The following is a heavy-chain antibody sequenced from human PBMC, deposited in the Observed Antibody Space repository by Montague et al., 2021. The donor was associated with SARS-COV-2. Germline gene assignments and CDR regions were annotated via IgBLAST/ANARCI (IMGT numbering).Heavy chain of an antibody. V-gene: IGHV4-31*03. CDR1: GGSISSGSYS. J-gene: IGHJ4*02. CDR3: ARVDAASGTPYCDY. D-gene: IGHD6-13*01. Sequence: TLSLTCTASGGSISSGSYSWSWIRQGPGKGLEWIGNIYYSGSAYYSPSLRSRATLSVDTSKNQFSLNLSSVTAADTAVYYCARVDAASGTPYCDYWGQGTLVTVSS. CDR2: IYYSGSA.